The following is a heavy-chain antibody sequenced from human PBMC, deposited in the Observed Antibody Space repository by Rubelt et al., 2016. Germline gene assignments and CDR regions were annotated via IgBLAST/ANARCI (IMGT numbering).Heavy chain of an antibody. CDR1: GGSVSSGTYY. CDR2: IYYSGST. J-gene: IGHJ5*02. CDR3: AGSCQGWCGEMWARFDN. D-gene: IGHD3-10*01. V-gene: IGHV4-61*01. Sequence: QVQLQESGPGLVKPSETLSLSCTVSGGSVSSGTYYWSWIRQPPGKGLEWIGYIYYSGSTNYNPSLKSRVTISLHTSKNQSSRLMNVVTDADRAGDYWAGSCQGWCGEMWARFDNWGEGALVTASS.